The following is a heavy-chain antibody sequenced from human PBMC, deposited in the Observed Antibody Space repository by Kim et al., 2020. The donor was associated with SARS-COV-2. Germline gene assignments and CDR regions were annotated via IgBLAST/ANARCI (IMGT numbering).Heavy chain of an antibody. Sequence: GGSLRLSCAASGFTFSSYGMHWVRQAPGKGLEWVAVXWYDGSNKYYADSVKGRFTISRXXSKNTLYLQMNSLRAEDTAVYYCAKDRGTILGRGADDWGQG. J-gene: IGHJ4*02. CDR2: XWYDGSNK. D-gene: IGHD3-9*01. V-gene: IGHV3-33*06. CDR1: GFTFSSYG. CDR3: AKDRGTILGRGADD.